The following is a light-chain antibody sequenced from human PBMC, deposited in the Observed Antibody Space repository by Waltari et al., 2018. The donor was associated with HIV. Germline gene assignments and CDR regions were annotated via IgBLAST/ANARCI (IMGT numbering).Light chain of an antibody. J-gene: IGLJ3*02. Sequence: QSVLTQPPSVSGAPGQRVTISCTGSSSNIGASYDVHWYQQFPGTAPKLLIYVNSNRPSGVPDRFSGSKSGTSASLAISGLQAEDEAEYYCQSFDSRLSGWVFGGGTKLTVL. CDR1: SSNIGASYD. V-gene: IGLV1-40*01. CDR3: QSFDSRLSGWV. CDR2: VNS.